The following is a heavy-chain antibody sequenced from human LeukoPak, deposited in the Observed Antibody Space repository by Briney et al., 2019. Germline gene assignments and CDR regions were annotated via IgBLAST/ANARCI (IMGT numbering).Heavy chain of an antibody. V-gene: IGHV4-59*01. D-gene: IGHD1-14*01. CDR2: VSDGGST. CDR3: ASASTTFDD. Sequence: PAETLSLTCSVSGGFITSYYWRWIRQSPGKGLEWIGHVSDGGSTNYSPSLKGRVSISVDTSKNQFSLNLRSVTAADTAVYICASASTTFDDWGQGTLVTVSS. J-gene: IGHJ4*02. CDR1: GGFITSYY.